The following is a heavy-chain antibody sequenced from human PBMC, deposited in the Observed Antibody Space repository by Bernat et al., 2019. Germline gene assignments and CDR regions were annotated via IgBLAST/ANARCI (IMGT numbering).Heavy chain of an antibody. CDR2: IYYSEST. D-gene: IGHD2-15*01. CDR3: ARGVVVAATADAFDI. J-gene: IGHJ3*02. CDR1: GGSISSGGYY. V-gene: IGHV4-31*03. Sequence: QVQLQESGPGLVKPSQTLSLTCTVSGGSISSGGYYWSWIRQHPGKGLEWIGYIYYSESTYYNPSLKSRVTISVDTSKNQFSLKLSSVTAADTAVYYCARGVVVAATADAFDIWGQGTMVTVSS.